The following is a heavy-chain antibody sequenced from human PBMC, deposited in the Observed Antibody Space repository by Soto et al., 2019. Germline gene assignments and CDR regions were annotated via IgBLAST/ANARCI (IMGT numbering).Heavy chain of an antibody. Sequence: GGSLRLSCAASGFTFSSYAMSWVRQAPGKGLEWVSAISGSGGSTYYADSVKGRFTISRDNSKNTLYLQMNSLRAEDTAVYYCAKDIWGYSYGHYFDYWGQGTLVTVPS. D-gene: IGHD5-18*01. CDR2: ISGSGGST. J-gene: IGHJ4*02. V-gene: IGHV3-23*01. CDR1: GFTFSSYA. CDR3: AKDIWGYSYGHYFDY.